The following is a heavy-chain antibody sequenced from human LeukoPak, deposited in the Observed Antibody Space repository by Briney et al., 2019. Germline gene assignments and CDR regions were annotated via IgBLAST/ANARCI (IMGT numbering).Heavy chain of an antibody. Sequence: GGSLRLSCAASGFTVSSNYMSWVRQAPGKGLEWVSVIYSGASTYYADSVKGRFTISRDNSKNTLYLQMNSLRAEDTAVYYCAKGGVVVPAAVHFDYWGQGTLVTVSS. J-gene: IGHJ4*02. CDR3: AKGGVVVPAAVHFDY. D-gene: IGHD2-2*01. CDR2: IYSGAST. CDR1: GFTVSSNY. V-gene: IGHV3-53*01.